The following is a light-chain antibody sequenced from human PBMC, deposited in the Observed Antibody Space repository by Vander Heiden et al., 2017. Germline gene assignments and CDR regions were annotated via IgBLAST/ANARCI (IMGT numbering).Light chain of an antibody. CDR2: DAS. J-gene: IGKJ4*01. V-gene: IGKV3-11*02. Sequence: EIVLTQSPATLSLSPGERATLSCRASQSVSSYLAWYQQKHGQAPRLLIYDASNRDTGIPARFSGSGYGRDVTITISSREQEDFAGYYCQQHSNWPPITFGGGTKVEIK. CDR3: QQHSNWPPIT. CDR1: QSVSSY.